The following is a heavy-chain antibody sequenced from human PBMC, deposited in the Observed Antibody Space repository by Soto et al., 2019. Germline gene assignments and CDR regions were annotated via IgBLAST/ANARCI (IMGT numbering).Heavy chain of an antibody. D-gene: IGHD1-26*01. Sequence: GGSLRLSCGGSGFTFSSYAMNWVRQAPGKGLEWVSAIVSSGGITFYADSVKGRFTISRDNSKNTVYLQMNSLTAEDTAVYYCAKRVVGAIGYFDYWGQGTLVTVSS. CDR1: GFTFSSYA. V-gene: IGHV3-23*01. CDR2: IVSSGGIT. J-gene: IGHJ4*02. CDR3: AKRVVGAIGYFDY.